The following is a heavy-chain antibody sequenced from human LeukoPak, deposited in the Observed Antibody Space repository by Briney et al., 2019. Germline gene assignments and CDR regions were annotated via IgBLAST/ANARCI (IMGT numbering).Heavy chain of an antibody. CDR3: ARGYGDYVPDY. Sequence: GGSLRLSCAASGFAFTSYSMNWVRQAPGKGLEWVSSITTGSSYIFHIDSVKGRFTISRDNAKNSLYLQMNGLRADDTAVYYCARGYGDYVPDYWGQGTLVTVSS. CDR2: ITTGSSYI. CDR1: GFAFTSYS. D-gene: IGHD4-17*01. V-gene: IGHV3-21*01. J-gene: IGHJ4*02.